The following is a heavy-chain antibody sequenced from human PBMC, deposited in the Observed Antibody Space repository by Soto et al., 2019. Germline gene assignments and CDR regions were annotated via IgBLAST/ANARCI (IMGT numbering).Heavy chain of an antibody. J-gene: IGHJ2*01. V-gene: IGHV1-69*12. CDR3: ARGIHRWLQWWYFDL. Sequence: QVQLVQSGAEVKKPGSSVTVSCKASGGTFSSYTISWVRQAPGQGLEWMGGIIPIFGTANYAQKFQGRVTITADDSTSTAYMELSSLRSEDTAVYYCARGIHRWLQWWYFDLWGRGTLVTVSS. CDR2: IIPIFGTA. CDR1: GGTFSSYT. D-gene: IGHD5-12*01.